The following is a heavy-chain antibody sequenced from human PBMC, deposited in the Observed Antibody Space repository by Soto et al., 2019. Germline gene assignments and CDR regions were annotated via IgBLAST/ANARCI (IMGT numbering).Heavy chain of an antibody. V-gene: IGHV4-31*03. Sequence: PSGTLSLTCTVSGGSISSGGYYWSWVRQHPGKGLEWIGYIYYSGSTYYNPSLKSRVTISVDTSKNQFSLKLSSVTAADTAVYYCASAGNYYDSSGLFDYWGQGTLVTVSS. CDR2: IYYSGST. D-gene: IGHD3-22*01. CDR3: ASAGNYYDSSGLFDY. J-gene: IGHJ4*02. CDR1: GGSISSGGYY.